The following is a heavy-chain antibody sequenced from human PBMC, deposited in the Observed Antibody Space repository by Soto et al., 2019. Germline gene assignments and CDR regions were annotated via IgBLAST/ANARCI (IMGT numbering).Heavy chain of an antibody. J-gene: IGHJ4*02. D-gene: IGHD6-13*01. V-gene: IGHV3-11*01. Sequence: QVQLVESGGGLVKPGGSLRLSCAASGFTFSDYYMSWIRQAPGKGLEWVSYISSSGSTIYYADSVKGRFTISRDNAKHSLYLQMSSPRAEDTAVYYRARKPYSSSWSDYWGQGTLVTVSS. CDR1: GFTFSDYY. CDR2: ISSSGSTI. CDR3: ARKPYSSSWSDY.